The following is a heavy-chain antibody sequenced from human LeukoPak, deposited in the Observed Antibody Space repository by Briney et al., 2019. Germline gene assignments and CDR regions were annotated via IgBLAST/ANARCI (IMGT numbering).Heavy chain of an antibody. Sequence: GGSLRLSCAVSGITLSNYGMSWVRQAPGKGLEWAAGSYADSVKGRFTISRDNPKNTLYLQMNSLRAEDTAVYFCAKRGVVIRVILVGFHKEAYYFDSWGQGALVTVSS. CDR1: GITLSNYG. J-gene: IGHJ4*02. CDR3: AKRGVVIRVILVGFHKEAYYFDS. D-gene: IGHD3-22*01. V-gene: IGHV3-23*01.